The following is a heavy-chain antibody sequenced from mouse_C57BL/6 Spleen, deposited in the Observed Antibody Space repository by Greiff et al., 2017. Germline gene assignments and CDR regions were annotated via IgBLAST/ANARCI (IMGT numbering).Heavy chain of an antibody. CDR2: IYPGDGDT. CDR1: GYAFSSSW. D-gene: IGHD1-1*01. Sequence: VQLQESGPELVKPGASVKISCKASGYAFSSSWMNWVKQRPGKGLEWIGRIYPGDGDTNYNGKFKGKATLTADKSSSTAYMQLSSLTSEDSAVYFCARRGNYGSGYFGYWGQGTTLTVSS. V-gene: IGHV1-82*01. CDR3: ARRGNYGSGYFGY. J-gene: IGHJ2*01.